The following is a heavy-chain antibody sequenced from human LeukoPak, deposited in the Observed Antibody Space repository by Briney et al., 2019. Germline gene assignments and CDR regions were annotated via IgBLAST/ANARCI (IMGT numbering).Heavy chain of an antibody. D-gene: IGHD5-12*01. CDR2: IYSGGST. CDR3: AWGMVARNYYYYGMDV. CDR1: GFTVSSNY. V-gene: IGHV3-53*01. Sequence: GGSLRLSCAASGFTVSSNYMSWVRQAPGKGLEWVSVIYSGGSTYYADSVKGRFTISRDSSKNTLYLQMNSLRAEDTAVYYCAWGMVARNYYYYGMDVWGQGTTVTVSS. J-gene: IGHJ6*02.